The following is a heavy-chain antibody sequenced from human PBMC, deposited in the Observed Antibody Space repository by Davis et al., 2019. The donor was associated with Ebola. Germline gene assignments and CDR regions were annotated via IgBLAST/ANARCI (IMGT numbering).Heavy chain of an antibody. CDR2: IKQDGSEK. J-gene: IGHJ4*02. CDR3: ARAWVARMDGKIPLGGY. Sequence: GESLKISCAASGFTFSSYWMSWVRQAPGKGLEWVANIKQDGSEKYYVDSVKGRFTISRDNAKNSLYLQMNSLRAEDTAVYYCARAWVARMDGKIPLGGYWGQGTLVTVSS. V-gene: IGHV3-7*01. D-gene: IGHD2-15*01. CDR1: GFTFSSYW.